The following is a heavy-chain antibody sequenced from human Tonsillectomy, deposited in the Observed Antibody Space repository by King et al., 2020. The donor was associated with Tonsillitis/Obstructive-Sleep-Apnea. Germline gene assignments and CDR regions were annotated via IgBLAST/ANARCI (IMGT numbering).Heavy chain of an antibody. CDR1: GFTFSSYS. V-gene: IGHV3-21*01. Sequence: VQLVESGGGLVKPGGSLRLSCEASGFTFSSYSMNWVRQAPGKGLEWVSSISSSSSDIYYADYVQGRFTISRDNAKNSPYLQMNSLRAEDTALYYCAREDYYDSSCYYYWGQGTLVTVSS. J-gene: IGHJ4*02. CDR2: ISSSSSDI. CDR3: AREDYYDSSCYYY. D-gene: IGHD3-22*01.